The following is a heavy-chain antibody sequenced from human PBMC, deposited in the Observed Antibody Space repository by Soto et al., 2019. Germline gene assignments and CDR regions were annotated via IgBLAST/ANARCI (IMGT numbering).Heavy chain of an antibody. CDR2: INTNNGVT. D-gene: IGHD6-19*01. CDR1: GYTFTDYY. Sequence: QVQLVQSGAEVKKPGASVKVSCKASGYTFTDYYMNWVRQAPGQGLEWMGWINTNNGVTNYAQKFQGRVTMTRDTSISTAYMDLSRLRSDDTALYYCARGALTVANWFDPWGQGTQVTVSS. CDR3: ARGALTVANWFDP. V-gene: IGHV1-2*02. J-gene: IGHJ5*02.